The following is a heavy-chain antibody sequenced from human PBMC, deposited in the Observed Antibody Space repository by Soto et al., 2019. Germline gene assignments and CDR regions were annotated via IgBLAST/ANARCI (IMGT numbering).Heavy chain of an antibody. CDR1: GYSISSGYY. D-gene: IGHD3-22*01. Sequence: SETLSLTCAVSGYSISSGYYWGWIRQPPGKGLEWIGSIYHSGSTYYNPSLKSRVTISVDTSKNQFSLKLSSVTAADTAVYYCARDWSRVYYDSSGYYMGNWFDPWGQGTLVTVSS. CDR2: IYHSGST. J-gene: IGHJ5*02. CDR3: ARDWSRVYYDSSGYYMGNWFDP. V-gene: IGHV4-38-2*02.